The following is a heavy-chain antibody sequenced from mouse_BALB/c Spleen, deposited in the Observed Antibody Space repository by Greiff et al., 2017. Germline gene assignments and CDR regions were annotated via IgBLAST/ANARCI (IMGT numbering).Heavy chain of an antibody. CDR2: IYPGNSGT. CDR3: TRLRYDGNMDY. J-gene: IGHJ4*01. V-gene: IGHV1-5*01. Sequence: VQLQQSGTVLARPGASVKMSCKASGYTFTSYWMHWVKQRPGQGLEWIGAIYPGNSGTSYNQKFKGKAKLTAVTSTSTAYMELSSLTNEDSAVYYCTRLRYDGNMDYWGQGTSVTVSS. D-gene: IGHD2-14*01. CDR1: GYTFTSYW.